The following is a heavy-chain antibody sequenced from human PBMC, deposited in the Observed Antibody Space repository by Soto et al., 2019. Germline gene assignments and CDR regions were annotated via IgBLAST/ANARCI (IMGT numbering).Heavy chain of an antibody. Sequence: QVQLVESGGGVVQPGRSLRLSCAASGFTFSSYGMHWVRQAPGKGLEWVAVIWYDGSNKYYADSVKGRFTISRDNSKNTLYLEMNSRRAEDTAVYYCARDEGLGVNDYSYGMDVWGQGTTVTVSS. CDR2: IWYDGSNK. D-gene: IGHD3-10*01. CDR1: GFTFSSYG. V-gene: IGHV3-33*01. J-gene: IGHJ6*02. CDR3: ARDEGLGVNDYSYGMDV.